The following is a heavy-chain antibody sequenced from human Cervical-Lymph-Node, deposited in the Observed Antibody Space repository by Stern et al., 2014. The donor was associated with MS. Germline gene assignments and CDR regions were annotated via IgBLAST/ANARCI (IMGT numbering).Heavy chain of an antibody. CDR2: IWYDGSNK. CDR1: GFTFSSYG. D-gene: IGHD3-22*01. Sequence: VQLVESGGGVVQPGRSLRLSCAASGFTFSSYGMHWVRQAPGKGLEWVAVIWYDGSNKYYADSVKVRFTISRDNSKNTLYLQMNSLRAEDTAVYYCASADYYDSSGYYYGGYFDYWGQGTLVTVSS. J-gene: IGHJ4*02. CDR3: ASADYYDSSGYYYGGYFDY. V-gene: IGHV3-33*01.